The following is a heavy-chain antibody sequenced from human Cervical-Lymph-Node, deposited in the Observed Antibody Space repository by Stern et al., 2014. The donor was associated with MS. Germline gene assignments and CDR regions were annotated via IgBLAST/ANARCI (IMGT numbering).Heavy chain of an antibody. CDR2: IIAILGST. V-gene: IGHV1-69*01. D-gene: IGHD2-15*01. CDR3: ARDGGSRGTYGMDV. J-gene: IGHJ6*02. CDR1: GGTSGTNV. Sequence: VQLLESGAEVKKPGSSVKVSCKASGGTSGTNVMRWVRQAPGKGLEWMGGIIAILGSTNSAQKFQGRLTISADESRSTVYMELSSLRSEDTAVYYCARDGGSRGTYGMDVWGQGTTVTVSS.